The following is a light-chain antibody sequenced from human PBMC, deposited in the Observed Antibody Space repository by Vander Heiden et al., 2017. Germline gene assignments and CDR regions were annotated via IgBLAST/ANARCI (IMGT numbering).Light chain of an antibody. J-gene: IGKJ5*01. V-gene: IGKV3-20*01. Sequence: EIVLTQSPGTLYLSPGEGATLSCRASQSITSSSLAWYQQKPGQAPRLLIYDASSRAAGIADRFSGSGSGTDFALTITRLEPEDFAVYYCQQDGNSPITFGQGTRLEIK. CDR1: QSITSSS. CDR3: QQDGNSPIT. CDR2: DAS.